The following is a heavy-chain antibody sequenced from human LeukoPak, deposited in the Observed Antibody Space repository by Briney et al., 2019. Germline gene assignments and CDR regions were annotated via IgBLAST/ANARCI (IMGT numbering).Heavy chain of an antibody. J-gene: IGHJ6*02. Sequence: ASVKVSCKASGYTFTSYDINWVRQATGQGLEWMGWMNPNSGNTGYVQKFQGRVTMTRNTSISTAYMELSSLRSEDTAVYYCAADRFGELLFPYYYGMDVWGQGTTVTVSS. CDR1: GYTFTSYD. V-gene: IGHV1-8*01. D-gene: IGHD3-10*01. CDR3: AADRFGELLFPYYYGMDV. CDR2: MNPNSGNT.